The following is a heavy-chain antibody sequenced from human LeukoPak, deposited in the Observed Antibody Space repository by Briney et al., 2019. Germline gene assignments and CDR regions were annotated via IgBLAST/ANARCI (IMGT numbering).Heavy chain of an antibody. V-gene: IGHV1-2*02. D-gene: IGHD3-10*01. CDR3: ARGETYYYGSGSLGRGFDY. J-gene: IGHJ4*02. CDR2: INPNSGGT. Sequence: ASVTVSCKASGYTFTGYYMHWVRQAPGQGLEWMGWINPNSGGTNYAQKFQGRVTMTRDTSISTAYMELSRLRSDDTAVYYCARGETYYYGSGSLGRGFDYWGQGTLVTVSS. CDR1: GYTFTGYY.